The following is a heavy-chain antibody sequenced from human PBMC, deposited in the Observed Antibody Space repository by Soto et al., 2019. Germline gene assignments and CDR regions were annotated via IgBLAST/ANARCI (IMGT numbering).Heavy chain of an antibody. J-gene: IGHJ4*02. CDR2: FNPTSGST. D-gene: IGHD6-13*01. Sequence: QVQLVQSGAEVKKPGASVKLSCKASGYTFINYYIHWVRQAPGQGLEWMGIFNPTSGSTNYAQKFQGRVNLTMDTSTRTDDMEPSSLRFDDMAVYYCARDLAAGDYWGQGTLVTVSS. CDR3: ARDLAAGDY. V-gene: IGHV1-46*01. CDR1: GYTFINYY.